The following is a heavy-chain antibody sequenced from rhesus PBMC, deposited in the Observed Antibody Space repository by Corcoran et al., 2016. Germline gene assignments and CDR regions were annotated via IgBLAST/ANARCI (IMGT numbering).Heavy chain of an antibody. Sequence: QVQLQESGPGLVKPSETLSLTCAVSGYSISSNYWSWIRQPPGKGLEWIGYIDGSSGSTYYNPSLKSRVTISTDTSKNQFSLKLSSVAAADTAVYYCAREVGSGYFEFWGQGLRVTVSS. V-gene: IGHV4-165*01. D-gene: IGHD6-31*01. CDR1: GYSISSNY. J-gene: IGHJ3*01. CDR2: IDGSSGST. CDR3: AREVGSGYFEF.